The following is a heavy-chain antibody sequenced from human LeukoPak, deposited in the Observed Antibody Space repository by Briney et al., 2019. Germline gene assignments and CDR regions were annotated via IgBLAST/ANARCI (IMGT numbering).Heavy chain of an antibody. CDR2: IYYSGST. Sequence: SETLSLTCTVSGSSVSSSNYYWSWIRQPPGKGLEWIGYIYYSGSTDYNPSLKSRVTISVDTSKNQFSLKLSSVTAADTAVYYCAREGVTKYYFDYWGQGTLVTVSS. J-gene: IGHJ4*02. V-gene: IGHV4-61*01. CDR3: AREGVTKYYFDY. D-gene: IGHD4-11*01. CDR1: GSSVSSSNYY.